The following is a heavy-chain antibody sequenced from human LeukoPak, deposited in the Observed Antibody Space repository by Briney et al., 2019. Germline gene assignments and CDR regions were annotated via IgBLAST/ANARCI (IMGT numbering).Heavy chain of an antibody. J-gene: IGHJ6*03. CDR1: GFALTTYN. V-gene: IGHV1-18*01. CDR2: VTAFNENT. D-gene: IGHD5-24*01. Sequence: GASVKVSCKASGFALTTYNIVWLRQAPGQGLEWVGWVTAFNENTHYSRKVQGRVTMTRDTSTSTTYMELRSLRSDDTAVYYCARNTYGYKFSMDVWGKGTAVTVSS. CDR3: ARNTYGYKFSMDV.